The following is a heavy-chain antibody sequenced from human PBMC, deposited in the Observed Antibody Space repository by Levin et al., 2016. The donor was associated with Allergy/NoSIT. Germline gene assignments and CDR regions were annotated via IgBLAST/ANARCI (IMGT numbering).Heavy chain of an antibody. J-gene: IGHJ6*02. V-gene: IGHV1-18*01. CDR2: ISAYNGNT. Sequence: WVRQAPGQGLEWMGWISAYNGNTNYAQKLQGRVTMTTDTSTSTAYMELRSLRSDDTAVYYCARVPDITMIAIYGMDVWGQGTTVTVSS. CDR3: ARVPDITMIAIYGMDV. D-gene: IGHD3-22*01.